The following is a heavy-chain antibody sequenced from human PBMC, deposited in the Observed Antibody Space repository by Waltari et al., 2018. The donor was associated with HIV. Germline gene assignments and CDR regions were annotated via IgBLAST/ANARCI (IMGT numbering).Heavy chain of an antibody. CDR1: GGTFSSYA. V-gene: IGHV1-69*01. Sequence: QVQLVQSGAEVKKPGSSVKVSCKASGGTFSSYAISWVRQAPGQGLEWMGGIIPIVGTANYAQKFQGRVTITADESTSTAYIELSSLRSEDTAVYYCARWTGYIVATIGRAFDIWGQGTMVTVSS. CDR2: IIPIVGTA. J-gene: IGHJ3*02. CDR3: ARWTGYIVATIGRAFDI. D-gene: IGHD5-12*01.